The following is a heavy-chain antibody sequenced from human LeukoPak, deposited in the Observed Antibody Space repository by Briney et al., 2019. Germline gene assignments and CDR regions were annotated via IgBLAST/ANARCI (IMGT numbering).Heavy chain of an antibody. J-gene: IGHJ5*02. CDR2: IYFSGSP. D-gene: IGHD3-10*01. CDR1: GGSISSGSYY. Sequence: SETLSLTYTVTGGSISSGSYYWSWIRQPAGKELEWIGRIYFSGSPSYNPSLKSRVTMSVDTSMNHFSLKLSSVTAADTAIYYCARDYYDLGRRWFDPWGQGTLVTVSS. CDR3: ARDYYDLGRRWFDP. V-gene: IGHV4-61*02.